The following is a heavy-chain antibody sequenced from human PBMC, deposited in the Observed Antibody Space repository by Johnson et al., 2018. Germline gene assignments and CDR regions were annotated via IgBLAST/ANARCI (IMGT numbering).Heavy chain of an antibody. CDR2: ISGSSDST. CDR1: GFTFSSYA. J-gene: IGHJ3*02. Sequence: VQLVESGGGLVHPGGSLRLSCAASGFTFSSYAMSWVRQAPGKGLDWVSGISGSSDSTYYAASMRGRFTISRDNSKHTLYLQMNSLRAEDTAVYYCAKDRFHGPQYDSSGYYMVAFDIWGQGTMVTVSS. CDR3: AKDRFHGPQYDSSGYYMVAFDI. D-gene: IGHD3-22*01. V-gene: IGHV3-23*04.